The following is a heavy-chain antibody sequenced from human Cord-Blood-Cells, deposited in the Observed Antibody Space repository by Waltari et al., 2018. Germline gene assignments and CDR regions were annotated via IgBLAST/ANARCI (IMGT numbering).Heavy chain of an antibody. D-gene: IGHD2-15*01. CDR2: INHSGRH. J-gene: IGHJ4*02. CDR3: ARHDPLGYCSGGSCHYFDY. V-gene: IGHV4-34*01. Sequence: QVQLQQWGAGLLKPSETLSLTCAVYGGSFSGYYWSWIRQPPGKGLEWIGEINHSGRHNHNPALNRRVTISVDTSKNQFSLKLSSVTAADTAVYYCARHDPLGYCSGGSCHYFDYWGQGTLVTVSS. CDR1: GGSFSGYY.